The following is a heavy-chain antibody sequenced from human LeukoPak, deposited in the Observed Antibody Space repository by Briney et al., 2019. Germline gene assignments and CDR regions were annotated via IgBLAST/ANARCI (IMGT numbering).Heavy chain of an antibody. J-gene: IGHJ4*02. CDR1: GGTFSSYT. CDR2: IIPILGIA. CDR3: ARDAYCSGGSCYNDY. Sequence: EASVKVSCKASGGTFSSYTISWVRQAPGQGLEWMGRIIPILGIANHAQKFQGRVTITADKSTSTAYMELSSLRSEDTAVYYCARDAYCSGGSCYNDYWGQGTLVTVSS. V-gene: IGHV1-69*04. D-gene: IGHD2-15*01.